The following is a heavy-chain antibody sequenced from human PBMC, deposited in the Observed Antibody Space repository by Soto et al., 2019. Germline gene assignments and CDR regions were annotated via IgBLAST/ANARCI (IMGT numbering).Heavy chain of an antibody. D-gene: IGHD1-26*01. Sequence: EEQLLESGGGLVQPGGSLRLSCAASGFTFSTYPMTWVRQAPRKGLEWVSSIHGSGETTYYAESVKGRFIISRDNSKNTLFLQMDSLGVDDTAVYFCARRSSGSYYAAVDVWGQGTMVTVSS. CDR1: GFTFSTYP. CDR2: IHGSGETT. CDR3: ARRSSGSYYAAVDV. J-gene: IGHJ3*01. V-gene: IGHV3-23*01.